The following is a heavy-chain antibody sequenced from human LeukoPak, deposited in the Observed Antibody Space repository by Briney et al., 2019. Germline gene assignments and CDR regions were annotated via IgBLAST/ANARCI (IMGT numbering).Heavy chain of an antibody. CDR2: ISPSGDRT. CDR1: GFTFSSYA. Sequence: GGSLRLSCAASGFTFSSYAMSWVRQAPGKGLEWVSLISPSGDRTSNADSVEGRFTISRDNTRNTLYLQMNSLRDEDTGVYYCAIMHGYYDGSGFWVQWGQGTLVTVSS. CDR3: AIMHGYYDGSGFWVQ. V-gene: IGHV3-23*01. J-gene: IGHJ4*02. D-gene: IGHD3-22*01.